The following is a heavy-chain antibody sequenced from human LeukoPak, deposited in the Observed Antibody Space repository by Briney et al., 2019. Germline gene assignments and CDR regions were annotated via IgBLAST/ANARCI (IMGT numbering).Heavy chain of an antibody. V-gene: IGHV3-21*04. CDR1: GFTFSSYS. J-gene: IGHJ4*02. D-gene: IGHD6-13*01. CDR3: AKQRAAAGNWPFDY. Sequence: PGGSLRLSCAASGFTFSSYSMNWVRHAPGKGLEWVSSISSSSSYIYYADSVKGRFTISRDNAKNSLYLQMNSLRAEDTAVYYCAKQRAAAGNWPFDYWGQGTLVTVSS. CDR2: ISSSSSYI.